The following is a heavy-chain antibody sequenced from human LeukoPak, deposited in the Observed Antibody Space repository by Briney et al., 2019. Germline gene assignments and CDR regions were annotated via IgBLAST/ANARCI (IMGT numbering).Heavy chain of an antibody. D-gene: IGHD5-12*01. Sequence: ASVKVSSQASGYTFTSYDINWVRQATGQGSEWMGWMKPNSGNTGYAQKFQGRVTMTRNTSISTAYMELSSLRSEDTAVYYCARGRGYSGYDRHRDYWGQGTLVTVSS. CDR2: MKPNSGNT. CDR1: GYTFTSYD. V-gene: IGHV1-8*01. CDR3: ARGRGYSGYDRHRDY. J-gene: IGHJ4*02.